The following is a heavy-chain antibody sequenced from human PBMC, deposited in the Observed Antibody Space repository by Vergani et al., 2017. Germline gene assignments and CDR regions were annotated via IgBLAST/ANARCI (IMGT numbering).Heavy chain of an antibody. CDR2: TRYDGIVE. D-gene: IGHD1-26*01. CDR3: ARDGWELLDYFYYMDV. CDR1: GFSFGDYA. Sequence: VQLVESGGGLVPPGRSLRLSCAASGFSFGDYAMTWVRQAPGKGLEWVAFTRYDGIVEYYGDSVRGRFTISRDNSKNTLYLQMNRLRPEDTAVYYCARDGWELLDYFYYMDVWGKGTTVTVSS. V-gene: IGHV3-30*02. J-gene: IGHJ6*03.